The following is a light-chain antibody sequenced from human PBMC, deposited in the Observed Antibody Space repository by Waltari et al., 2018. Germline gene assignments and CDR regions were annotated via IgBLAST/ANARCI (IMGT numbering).Light chain of an antibody. V-gene: IGLV2-14*01. Sequence: QSALTQPASVSGSPGQSITLSCTGSSGDVGGSHACSWYQQIPGNAPTLIIFDVSHRPSGISHRFSGSKSGNMASLTISGLQAEDEADYYCSSSTRSTTLLFGGGTKVTVL. CDR1: SGDVGGSHA. CDR3: SSSTRSTTLL. CDR2: DVS. J-gene: IGLJ2*01.